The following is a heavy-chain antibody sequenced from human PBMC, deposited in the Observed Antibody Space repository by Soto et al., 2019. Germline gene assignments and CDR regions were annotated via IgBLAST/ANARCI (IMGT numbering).Heavy chain of an antibody. V-gene: IGHV4-39*01. CDR2: IHSSGST. CDR3: ARLVIVPAAMSDYYMDV. J-gene: IGHJ6*03. CDR1: GVSISKSSYY. Sequence: QLQMEESGPGLVKPSETLSLSCTVSGVSISKSSYYWGWIRQPPGRGLEWIGSIHSSGSTSYNPSPENRVTMSVDTSKNQFSLRLNSVTAADTAVYDCARLVIVPAAMSDYYMDVWGKGATVTVSS. D-gene: IGHD2-2*01.